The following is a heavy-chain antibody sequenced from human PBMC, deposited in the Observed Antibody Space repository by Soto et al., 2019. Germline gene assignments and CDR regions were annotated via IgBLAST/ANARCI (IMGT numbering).Heavy chain of an antibody. J-gene: IGHJ5*02. V-gene: IGHV4-4*02. Sequence: QVQLQESGPGLVKPSGTLSLTCAVSGGSISSSNWWSWVRQPPGKGLDWIGEIYHTGSTNYNPSLKSRVTLSVDKSKNQFSLELSSVTAADTAVYYCAGGRIRGQNPWGQGTLVTVSS. CDR1: GGSISSSNW. CDR2: IYHTGST. D-gene: IGHD5-18*01. CDR3: AGGRIRGQNP.